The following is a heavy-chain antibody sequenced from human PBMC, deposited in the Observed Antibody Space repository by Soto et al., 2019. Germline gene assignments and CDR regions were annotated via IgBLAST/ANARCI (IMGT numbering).Heavy chain of an antibody. D-gene: IGHD2-15*01. CDR2: ISNDGSNK. CDR3: ARVSFGPQGYCRGESCSKGMAV. J-gene: IGHJ6*02. V-gene: IGHV3-30-3*01. CDR1: GFTFSSYA. Sequence: GGSLRLSCAASGFTFSSYAIQWVRQAPGKGLEWVAVISNDGSNKYYEDSVKGRFTISRDNSKNTLYLQMNSLRAEDTAVYYWARVSFGPQGYCRGESCSKGMAVGAQGPTAPGPS.